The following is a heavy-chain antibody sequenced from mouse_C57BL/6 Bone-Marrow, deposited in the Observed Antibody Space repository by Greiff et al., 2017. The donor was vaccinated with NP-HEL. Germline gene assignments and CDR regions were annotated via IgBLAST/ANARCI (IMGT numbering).Heavy chain of an antibody. D-gene: IGHD2-1*01. Sequence: VQLQESGAELVKPGASVKLSCKASGYTFTSYWMHWVKQRPGQGLEWIGMIHPNSGSTNYNEKFKSKATLTVDKSSSTAYMQLSSLTSEDSAVYYCAREGYGNWYFDVWGTGTTVTVSS. CDR2: IHPNSGST. J-gene: IGHJ1*03. V-gene: IGHV1-64*01. CDR1: GYTFTSYW. CDR3: AREGYGNWYFDV.